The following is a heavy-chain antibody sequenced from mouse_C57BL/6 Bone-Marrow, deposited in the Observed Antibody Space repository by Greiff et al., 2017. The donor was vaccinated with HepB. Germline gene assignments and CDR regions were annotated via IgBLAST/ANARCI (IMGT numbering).Heavy chain of an antibody. Sequence: EVHLVESGGGLVQPKGSLKLSCAASGFSFNTYAMNWVRQAPGKGLEWVARIRSKSNNYATYYADSVKDRFTISRDDSESMLYLQMNNLKTEDTAMYYCVRDGYYGEFAYWGQGTLVTVSA. CDR3: VRDGYYGEFAY. CDR1: GFSFNTYA. V-gene: IGHV10-1*01. J-gene: IGHJ3*01. CDR2: IRSKSNNYAT. D-gene: IGHD2-3*01.